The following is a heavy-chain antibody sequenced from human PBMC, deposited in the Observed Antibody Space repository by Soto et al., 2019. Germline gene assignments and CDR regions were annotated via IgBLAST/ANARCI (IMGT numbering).Heavy chain of an antibody. J-gene: IGHJ4*02. Sequence: QVQLQQWGAGLLKPSETLSLTCAVNGGSFTGYYGAWIRQSPGKGLEWIWEISHSGRTNYNPSLKSRVTISVDTSKNQFSLKVSSVTAADTGMYYCARNGGSTWYYFDSWGQGTVVTVSS. D-gene: IGHD6-13*01. CDR1: GGSFTGYY. V-gene: IGHV4-34*01. CDR2: ISHSGRT. CDR3: ARNGGSTWYYFDS.